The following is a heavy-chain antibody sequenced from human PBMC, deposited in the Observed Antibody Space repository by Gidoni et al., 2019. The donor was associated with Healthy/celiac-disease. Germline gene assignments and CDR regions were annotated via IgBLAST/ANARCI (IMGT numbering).Heavy chain of an antibody. V-gene: IGHV3-30-3*01. CDR3: ARDRGPLGYCSSTSCSYNWFDP. J-gene: IGHJ5*02. CDR2: ISYDGSNK. Sequence: QVQLVESVGGVFQPGRSLRLSCAASGFTFSSYAMHWVRQATGKGLEWVAVISYDGSNKYYADSVKGRFTISRDNSKNTLYLQMNSLRAEDTAVYYCARDRGPLGYCSSTSCSYNWFDPWGQGTLVTVSS. D-gene: IGHD2-2*01. CDR1: GFTFSSYA.